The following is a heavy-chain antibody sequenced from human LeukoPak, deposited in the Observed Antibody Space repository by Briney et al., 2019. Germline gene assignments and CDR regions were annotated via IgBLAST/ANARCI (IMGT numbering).Heavy chain of an antibody. CDR3: ASWDY. Sequence: SETLSLTCSVSGGSISSFTTHYWGWIRQPPGKGLEWIGSMYYSGTTYYNPSLESRVTISVDTSKNQFSLKLSSVTAADTAVYYCASWDYWGQGTLVTVSS. J-gene: IGHJ4*02. V-gene: IGHV4-39*01. CDR2: MYYSGTT. CDR1: GGSISSFTTHY.